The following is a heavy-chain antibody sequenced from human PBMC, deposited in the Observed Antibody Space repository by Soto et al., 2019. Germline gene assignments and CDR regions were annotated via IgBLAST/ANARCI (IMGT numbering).Heavy chain of an antibody. CDR2: INHSGST. CDR3: ARKVWGVIYLNWFDP. V-gene: IGHV4-34*01. CDR1: GGSFSGYY. D-gene: IGHD3-10*01. Sequence: PSETLSLTCAVYGGSFSGYYWSWIRQPPGKGLEWIGEINHSGSTNYNPSLKSRVTISVDTSKNQFSLKLSSVTAADTAVYYCARKVWGVIYLNWFDPWGQGTLVTVSS. J-gene: IGHJ5*02.